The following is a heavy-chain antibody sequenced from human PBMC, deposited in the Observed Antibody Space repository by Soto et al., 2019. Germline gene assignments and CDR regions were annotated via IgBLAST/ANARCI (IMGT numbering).Heavy chain of an antibody. Sequence: SETLSLTCAVYGGSFRGYYWSWIRQPPGKGLEWIGEINHRGSTKYNPSLESRVTISVDTSKNQFSLKLSSVTAADTAVYYCARVDDYWGRGTLVTVSS. J-gene: IGHJ4*02. V-gene: IGHV4-34*01. CDR3: ARVDDY. CDR1: GGSFRGYY. CDR2: INHRGST.